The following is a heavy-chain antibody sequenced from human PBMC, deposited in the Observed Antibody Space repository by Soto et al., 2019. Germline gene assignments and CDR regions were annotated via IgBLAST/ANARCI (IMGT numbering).Heavy chain of an antibody. CDR1: GGAISTYY. CDR2: IYSSGST. V-gene: IGHV4-4*07. J-gene: IGHJ5*02. Sequence: SETLSLTCTVSGGAISTYYWTWIRQPAGKGLEWIGRIYSSGSTKYNPSLQSRVTMSLDTSNNQFSLRLTSVTAADTAIYYCARGHRFSDWFDPWGQGTLVTVSS. D-gene: IGHD3-3*01. CDR3: ARGHRFSDWFDP.